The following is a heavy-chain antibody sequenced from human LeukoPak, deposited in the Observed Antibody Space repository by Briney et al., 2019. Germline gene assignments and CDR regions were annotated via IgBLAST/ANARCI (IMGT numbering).Heavy chain of an antibody. Sequence: PGGSLRLSCAASGFTFSSYAMHWVRQAPGKGLEWVAVISYDGSNKYYADSVKGRFTISRDNSKNTLYLQMNSLRAEDTAVYYCAKGGPAQVWGQGTKVTVSS. J-gene: IGHJ3*01. CDR3: AKGGPAQV. D-gene: IGHD2-2*01. CDR1: GFTFSSYA. V-gene: IGHV3-30-3*01. CDR2: ISYDGSNK.